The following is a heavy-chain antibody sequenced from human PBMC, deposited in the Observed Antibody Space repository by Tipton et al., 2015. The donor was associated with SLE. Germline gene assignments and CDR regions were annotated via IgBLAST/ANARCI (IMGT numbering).Heavy chain of an antibody. CDR1: GFTFSTYA. CDR3: AKEGQYDSSGYYYYGMDV. CDR2: VYSGGAT. V-gene: IGHV3-23*03. D-gene: IGHD3-22*01. Sequence: SLRLSCAATGFTFSTYAMTWVRQAPGKGLEWISVVYSGGATYYAGSARGRFTISRDDSKNTLYLQMNSLRPEDTAVYYCAKEGQYDSSGYYYYGMDVWGQGTTVTVSS. J-gene: IGHJ6*02.